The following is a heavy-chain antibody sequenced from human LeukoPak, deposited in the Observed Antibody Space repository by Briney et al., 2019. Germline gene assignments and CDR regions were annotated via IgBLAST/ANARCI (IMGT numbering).Heavy chain of an antibody. CDR1: GFTVSSNY. CDR3: ARDDGSGSYYNLLGY. J-gene: IGHJ4*02. V-gene: IGHV3-66*01. CDR2: IYSGGST. Sequence: GGSLRLSCAASGFTVSSNYMSWVRQASGKGLEWVSVIYSGGSTYYADSVKGRFTISRDNAKNTLYLQINSLRAEDAAVYYCARDDGSGSYYNLLGYWGQGTLVTVSS. D-gene: IGHD3-10*01.